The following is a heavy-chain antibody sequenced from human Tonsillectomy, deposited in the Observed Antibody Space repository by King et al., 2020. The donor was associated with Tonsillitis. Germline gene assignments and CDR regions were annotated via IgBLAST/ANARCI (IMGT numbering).Heavy chain of an antibody. Sequence: VQLVESGGGLVKPGGSLRLSCAASGFTFSSYSMNWVRQAPGKGLEWVSSISSSSSYIYYADSVKGRFTISRDNAKNSLYLQMNSLRAEDTAVYYCATERWFQQMGFLNWGQGTLVTVSS. CDR1: GFTFSSYS. D-gene: IGHD4-23*01. CDR3: ATERWFQQMGFLN. CDR2: ISSSSSYI. J-gene: IGHJ4*02. V-gene: IGHV3-21*01.